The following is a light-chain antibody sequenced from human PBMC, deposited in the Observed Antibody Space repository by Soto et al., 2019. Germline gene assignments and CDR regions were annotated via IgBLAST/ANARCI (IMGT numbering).Light chain of an antibody. CDR1: QSVSSSH. Sequence: EIVMTQSPATLSVSPGEIATLSFSASQSVSSSHLAWYQHKPGQAPRLLIYAASSRATGSPDRFSGSGSGTDFTLTISRLEPEDFAVYYCQQYGSSPWTFGQGTKVDIK. CDR2: AAS. V-gene: IGKV3-20*01. CDR3: QQYGSSPWT. J-gene: IGKJ1*01.